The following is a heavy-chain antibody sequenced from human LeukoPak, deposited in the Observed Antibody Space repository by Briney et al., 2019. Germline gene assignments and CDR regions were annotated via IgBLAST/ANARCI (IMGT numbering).Heavy chain of an antibody. D-gene: IGHD1-26*01. CDR1: GGSISTYY. V-gene: IGHV4-59*08. Sequence: SETLSLTCSVSGGSISTYYWSWIRQTPGKGLEWIGYVYYSGTTNYNPSLKGRVTISSDTSKNQFSLNLRSVNAADTAIYYCARHSGSLGYFDSWGQGTLVTVSS. CDR2: VYYSGTT. J-gene: IGHJ4*02. CDR3: ARHSGSLGYFDS.